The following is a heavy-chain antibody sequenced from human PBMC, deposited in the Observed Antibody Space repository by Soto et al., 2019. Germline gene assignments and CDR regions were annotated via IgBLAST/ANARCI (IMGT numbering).Heavy chain of an antibody. Sequence: SVKVSCKASGGTFSSYAISWVRQAPGQGLEWMGGIIPIFGTANYAQKFQGRVTITADKSTSTAYMELSSLRSEDTAVYYCARAQTPSTSSLGGYHWFDPWGQGTLVTVSS. V-gene: IGHV1-69*06. CDR3: ARAQTPSTSSLGGYHWFDP. CDR2: IIPIFGTA. J-gene: IGHJ5*02. CDR1: GGTFSSYA. D-gene: IGHD3-10*01.